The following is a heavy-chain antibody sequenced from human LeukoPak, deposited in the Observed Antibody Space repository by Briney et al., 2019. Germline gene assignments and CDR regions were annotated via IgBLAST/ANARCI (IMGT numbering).Heavy chain of an antibody. CDR3: ATGCWNCRYAMDV. V-gene: IGHV3-7*01. J-gene: IGHJ6*02. D-gene: IGHD2-15*01. Sequence: GGSLRLSCAGSGFTFSSSWMTWVRRAPGKGLEWVANIRQDGIEKYHVDSVKGQFTISRDNAKNSLYLQMSSLRAEDTAVYYCATGCWNCRYAMDVWGQGTTVTVSS. CDR2: IRQDGIEK. CDR1: GFTFSSSW.